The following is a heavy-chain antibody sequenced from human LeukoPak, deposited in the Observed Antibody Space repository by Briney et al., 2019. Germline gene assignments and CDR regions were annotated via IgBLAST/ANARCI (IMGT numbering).Heavy chain of an antibody. V-gene: IGHV3-23*01. Sequence: GGSLRLSCAASGFTFSSHAMRWVRQAPGKGLEWVSLIRGSSDVIEYADSVRGRFTISRDNSKNTVSLQLNNLRAEDTALYYCAKGQSASSTFDCWGQGTLVTGSS. CDR3: AKGQSASSTFDC. CDR2: IRGSSDVI. CDR1: GFTFSSHA. J-gene: IGHJ4*02.